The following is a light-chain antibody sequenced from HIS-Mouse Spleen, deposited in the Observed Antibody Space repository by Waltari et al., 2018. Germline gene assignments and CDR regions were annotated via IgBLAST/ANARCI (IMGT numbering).Light chain of an antibody. J-gene: IGLJ3*02. V-gene: IGLV1-47*01. CDR3: AAWDDSLSGPV. CDR1: SSNLGSNS. CDR2: RNN. Sequence: QSVLTQPPSASGTPGQRVTISCSGSSSNLGSNSVYWYQQLPGTAPKLLIYRNNPRPSGVPDRFSGSKSGTSASLAISGLRSEDEADYYCAAWDDSLSGPVFGGGTKLTVL.